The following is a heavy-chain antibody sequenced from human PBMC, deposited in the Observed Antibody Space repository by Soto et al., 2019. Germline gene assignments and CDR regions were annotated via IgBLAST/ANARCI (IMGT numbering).Heavy chain of an antibody. CDR2: IVVGSGNT. CDR3: AAYPGYSYGYSGRDY. V-gene: IGHV1-58*01. D-gene: IGHD5-18*01. Sequence: SVKVSCKASGFTFTSSAVQWVRQARGQRLEWIGWIVVGSGNTNYAQKFQERVTITRDMSTSTAYMELSSLRSEDTAVYYCAAYPGYSYGYSGRDYWGQGTLVTV. CDR1: GFTFTSSA. J-gene: IGHJ4*02.